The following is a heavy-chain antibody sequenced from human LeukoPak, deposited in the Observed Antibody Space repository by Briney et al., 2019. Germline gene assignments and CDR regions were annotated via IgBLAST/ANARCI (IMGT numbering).Heavy chain of an antibody. V-gene: IGHV3-21*01. Sequence: GGSLRLSCAASGFTFSTYNMNWVRQAPGKGLEWVSSISSSSNYIYYADSVKGRFTISRDNAKNSLYLRMNSLRAEDTDVYYCARDVGASAPDAFDIWGQGTMVTVSS. J-gene: IGHJ3*02. D-gene: IGHD1-26*01. CDR3: ARDVGASAPDAFDI. CDR1: GFTFSTYN. CDR2: ISSSSNYI.